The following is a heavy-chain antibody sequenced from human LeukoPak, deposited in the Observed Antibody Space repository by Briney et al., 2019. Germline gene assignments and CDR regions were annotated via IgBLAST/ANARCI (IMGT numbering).Heavy chain of an antibody. Sequence: PGGSLRLSCAASGYTFTSYYMHWVRQAPGQGLEWMGIINPSGGSTSYAQKFQGRVSMTRDTSTSTVYMELSSLRSEDTAVYYCAREGFRGSPDYWGQGTLVTVSS. CDR1: GYTFTSYY. CDR2: INPSGGST. J-gene: IGHJ4*02. CDR3: AREGFRGSPDY. V-gene: IGHV1-46*01. D-gene: IGHD2-15*01.